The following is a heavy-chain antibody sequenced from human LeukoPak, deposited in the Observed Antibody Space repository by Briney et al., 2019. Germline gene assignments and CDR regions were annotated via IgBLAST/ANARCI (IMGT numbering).Heavy chain of an antibody. V-gene: IGHV3-23*01. CDR1: GFIFSSSA. J-gene: IGHJ4*02. CDR2: ISGGGDDT. Sequence: GGSLRLSCAVSGFIFSSSAMSWVRQAPGKGLEWVSAISGGGDDTSYADSARGRFTVSRDNSKNTLYLQMNSPRAEDTAVYYCAKDVDYGEGLFDYWGQGTLVTVSS. CDR3: AKDVDYGEGLFDY. D-gene: IGHD4-17*01.